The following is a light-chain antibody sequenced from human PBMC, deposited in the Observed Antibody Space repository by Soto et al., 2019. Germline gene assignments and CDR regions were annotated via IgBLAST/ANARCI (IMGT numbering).Light chain of an antibody. V-gene: IGKV3-15*01. J-gene: IGKJ1*01. CDR3: QQYGSSPRT. CDR2: RAS. Sequence: EIVMTQSPATLSVSPGERATLSCRASQTVYSNVAWYQQRPGQAPRLLIYRASSRAIDIPARFSGSGSGTEFTLTISRLEPEDFAVYYCQQYGSSPRTFGQGTKVDIK. CDR1: QTVYSN.